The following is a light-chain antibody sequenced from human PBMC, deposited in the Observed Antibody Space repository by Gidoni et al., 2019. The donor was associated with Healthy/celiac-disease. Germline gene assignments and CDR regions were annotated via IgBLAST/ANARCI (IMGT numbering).Light chain of an antibody. CDR3: QQRSNWPPNT. V-gene: IGKV3-11*01. Sequence: EIVLTQPPATLSLSPGERATLSCRASQIVSSYLAWYQQKPGQAPRLLIYDASNRATGIPARFSGSGSGTDFTLTISSLEPEDFAVYYCQQRSNWPPNTFGGGTKVEIK. CDR1: QIVSSY. CDR2: DAS. J-gene: IGKJ4*01.